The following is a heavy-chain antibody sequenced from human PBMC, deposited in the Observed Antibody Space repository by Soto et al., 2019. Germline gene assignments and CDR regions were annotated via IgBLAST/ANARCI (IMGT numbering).Heavy chain of an antibody. Sequence: PSETLSLTCTVSGGSISSGDYYWSWIRQPPGKGLEWIGYMYYSGSTNYNPSLKSRVTISLDTSKNLFSLKLNSVTAADTAVYYCARAVNSNLLFFDHWGQGTLVTVSS. V-gene: IGHV4-61*08. CDR1: GGSISSGDYY. J-gene: IGHJ4*02. D-gene: IGHD4-4*01. CDR2: MYYSGST. CDR3: ARAVNSNLLFFDH.